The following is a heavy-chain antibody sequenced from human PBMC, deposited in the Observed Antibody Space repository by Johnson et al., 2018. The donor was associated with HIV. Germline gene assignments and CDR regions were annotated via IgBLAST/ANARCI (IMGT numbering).Heavy chain of an antibody. CDR3: AKVLYSSSSDAFDI. CDR1: GFTFSSYG. V-gene: IGHV3-33*06. D-gene: IGHD6-6*01. J-gene: IGHJ3*02. Sequence: VQLVESGGGLVQPGGSLRLSCAGSGFTFSSYGMHWVRQTPGKGLEWVAVIWYDGSNKYYADSVKGRFTISRDNSKNTLYLQMNSLRAEDTAVYYCAKVLYSSSSDAFDIWGQGTMVTVSS. CDR2: IWYDGSNK.